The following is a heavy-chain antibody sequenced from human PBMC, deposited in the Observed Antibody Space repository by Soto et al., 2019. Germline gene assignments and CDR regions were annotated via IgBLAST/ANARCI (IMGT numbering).Heavy chain of an antibody. CDR2: ISAYNGNT. D-gene: IGHD1-26*01. J-gene: IGHJ4*02. CDR1: GYTFTSYG. Sequence: ASVKVSCKASGYTFTSYGISWVRQAPGQGLEWMGWISAYNGNTNYAQKLQGRVTMTTDTSKNQFSLKLSSVTAADTAVYYCARVGGSYFGVDYFDYWGQGTLVTVSS. V-gene: IGHV1-18*01. CDR3: ARVGGSYFGVDYFDY.